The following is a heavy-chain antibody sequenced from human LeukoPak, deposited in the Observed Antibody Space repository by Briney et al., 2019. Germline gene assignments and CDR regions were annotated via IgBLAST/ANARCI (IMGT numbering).Heavy chain of an antibody. D-gene: IGHD6-19*01. J-gene: IGHJ4*02. V-gene: IGHV3-23*01. Sequence: GGSLRLSCAASGVTFNNYVMNWVRQAPGKGLEWVSAVSDSGGTTFYAASVKGRFTISRDKSKNTLYLQMNSLRVEDTAIYYCAKGSFSGGGDLDCWGQGALVTVSS. CDR3: AKGSFSGGGDLDC. CDR1: GVTFNNYV. CDR2: VSDSGGTT.